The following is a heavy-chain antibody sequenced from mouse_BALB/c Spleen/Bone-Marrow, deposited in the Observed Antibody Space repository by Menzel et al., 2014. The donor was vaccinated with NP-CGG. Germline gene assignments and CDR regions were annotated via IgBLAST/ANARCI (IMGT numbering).Heavy chain of an antibody. V-gene: IGHV1S22*01. D-gene: IGHD2-3*01. CDR2: IYPGSGST. Sequence: LQQSGSELVRPGASVKLSCKASGYTFTSYWMHWVKQRPGQGLEWIENIYPGSGSTNYDEKFKSKATLTVDTSSSTAYMQHSSLISEDCAVYYCTLRWSYYDMDYWGQGTRDTVST. CDR3: TLRWSYYDMDY. CDR1: GYTFTSYW. J-gene: IGHJ4*01.